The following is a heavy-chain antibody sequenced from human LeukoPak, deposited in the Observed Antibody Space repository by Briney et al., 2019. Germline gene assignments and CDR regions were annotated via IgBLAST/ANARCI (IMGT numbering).Heavy chain of an antibody. V-gene: IGHV3-74*03. CDR1: GFTFSSYG. Sequence: PGGSLRLSCAASGFTFSSYGMHWVRQAPGKGLVWVSRINSDGSSTKCADSVKGRFTISRDNAKNTLYLQMNSLRAEDTAVYYCAALDHGHDYWGQGTLVTVSS. CDR2: INSDGSST. CDR3: AALDHGHDY. J-gene: IGHJ4*02.